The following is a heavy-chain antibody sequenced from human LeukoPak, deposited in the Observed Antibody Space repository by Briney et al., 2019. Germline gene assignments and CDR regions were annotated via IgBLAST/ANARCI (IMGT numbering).Heavy chain of an antibody. CDR1: GFTFSSYA. J-gene: IGHJ4*02. D-gene: IGHD6-6*01. Sequence: GGSLRLSCAASGFTFSSYAMSWVRQAPGKGLEWVSAISGSGGSTYYADSVKGRFTVSRDNSKNTLYLQMNSLRAEDTAVYYCAKRVGSSSGALDYWGQGTLVTVSS. V-gene: IGHV3-23*01. CDR3: AKRVGSSSGALDY. CDR2: ISGSGGST.